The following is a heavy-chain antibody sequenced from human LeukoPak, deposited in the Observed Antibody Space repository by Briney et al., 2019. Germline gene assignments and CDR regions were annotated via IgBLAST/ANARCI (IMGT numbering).Heavy chain of an antibody. CDR3: AREVVSSPSYFDS. D-gene: IGHD2-15*01. CDR1: GFTVSSSY. Sequence: GGSLRLSCAASGFTVSSSYMYWVRQAPGKGLEWVSFFYRGDSTYYAESVRGRFTISRDNSKNTLYLLMNSLIPGDTAVYYCAREVVSSPSYFDSWGQGTLVTVSS. J-gene: IGHJ4*02. CDR2: FYRGDST. V-gene: IGHV3-53*01.